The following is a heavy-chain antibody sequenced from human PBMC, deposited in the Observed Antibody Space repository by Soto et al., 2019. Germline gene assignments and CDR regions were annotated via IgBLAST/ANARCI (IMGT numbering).Heavy chain of an antibody. V-gene: IGHV3-23*01. D-gene: IGHD4-17*01. J-gene: IGHJ4*01. Sequence: XGSLRLSCVSSGFIFDKYAMTCVRHAPGKGLEWVSSISGSSSTTYYADSVKGRFTISRDGSKNTLFLHMSALRAEDTAVYYCAPTSYDYGDDAVGYWGQGTLVTVSS. CDR2: ISGSSSTT. CDR1: GFIFDKYA. CDR3: APTSYDYGDDAVGY.